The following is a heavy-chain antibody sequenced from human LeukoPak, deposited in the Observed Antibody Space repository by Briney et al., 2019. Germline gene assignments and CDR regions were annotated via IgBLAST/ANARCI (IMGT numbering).Heavy chain of an antibody. CDR2: ISGSGGST. CDR1: GFTVSSNY. Sequence: GGSLRLSCAASGFTVSSNYMSWVRQAPGKGLEWVSTISGSGGSTYYADSVKGRFTISRDNSKNTLYLQMNSLRAEDTAVYYCAKNAAAGRGRAFDIWGQGTLVTVSS. V-gene: IGHV3-23*01. J-gene: IGHJ3*02. CDR3: AKNAAAGRGRAFDI. D-gene: IGHD6-13*01.